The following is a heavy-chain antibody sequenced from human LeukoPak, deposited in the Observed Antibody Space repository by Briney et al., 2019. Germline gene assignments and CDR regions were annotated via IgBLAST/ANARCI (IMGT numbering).Heavy chain of an antibody. J-gene: IGHJ4*02. CDR1: GGSFSGYY. CDR2: INHSGST. D-gene: IGHD5-18*01. CDR3: ATLGGGCSYGHGGPAGY. V-gene: IGHV4-34*01. Sequence: SETLSLTCAVYGGSFSGYYWSWIRQPPGKGLEWIGEINHSGSTNYNPSLKSRVTISVDTSKNQFSLKLSSVTAADTAVYYCATLGGGCSYGHGGPAGYWGQGTLVTVSS.